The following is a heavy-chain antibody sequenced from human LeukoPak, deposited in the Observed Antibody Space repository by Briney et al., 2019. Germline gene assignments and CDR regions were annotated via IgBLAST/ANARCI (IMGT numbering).Heavy chain of an antibody. V-gene: IGHV5-51*01. CDR1: GYSFTSYW. CDR2: IYPGDSDT. Sequence: GASLQISSKGSGYSFTSYWIGWVRQMPGKGLEWMGIIYPGDSDTRYSPSFQGQVTISADKSISTAYLQWSSLKASDTAMYYCARTVSDGSGSSRRNYYGMDVWGKGTTVTVSS. D-gene: IGHD3-10*01. CDR3: ARTVSDGSGSSRRNYYGMDV. J-gene: IGHJ6*04.